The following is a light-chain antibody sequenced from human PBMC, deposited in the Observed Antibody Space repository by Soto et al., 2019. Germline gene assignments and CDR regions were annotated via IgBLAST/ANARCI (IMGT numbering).Light chain of an antibody. V-gene: IGKV1-27*01. Sequence: DIQMTQSPSSLSASVRDRVTITCRASQGISNYLAWYQQKPGKVPKLLIYAASSLQSGDPSRFSCSGPGTDFIVTISSLEYEDGATYYCQKYNSGGFTVGPATKGDIK. CDR3: QKYNSGGFT. J-gene: IGKJ3*01. CDR2: AAS. CDR1: QGISNY.